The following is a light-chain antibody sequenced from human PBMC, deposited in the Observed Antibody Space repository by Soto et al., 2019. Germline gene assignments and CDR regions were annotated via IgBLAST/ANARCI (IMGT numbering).Light chain of an antibody. CDR1: QSVNSNY. CDR2: SAS. Sequence: EIVLTQSPGTLSLSPGERATLSCRASQSVNSNYLAWYQQKPGQAPRLLIYSASNRATGIPDSFSGSGSGTDFTLTISRLEPEDFAVYYCQHYGSSTWTFGKGTKVEIQ. CDR3: QHYGSSTWT. J-gene: IGKJ1*01. V-gene: IGKV3-20*01.